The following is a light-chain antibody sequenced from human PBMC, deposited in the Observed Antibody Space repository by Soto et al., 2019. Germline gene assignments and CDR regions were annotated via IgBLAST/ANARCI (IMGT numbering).Light chain of an antibody. CDR2: DVS. J-gene: IGLJ3*02. V-gene: IGLV2-11*01. CDR1: SSDVGGYNY. Sequence: QSALTQPRSVSGSPGQSVTISCTGTSSDVGGYNYVSWYQQHPGKAPKLMIYDVSKRPSGVPDRFSGSKSGNTASLTISGLQAEDEAEFHCCSYAGRYTWVFGGGTKVTVL. CDR3: CSYAGRYTWV.